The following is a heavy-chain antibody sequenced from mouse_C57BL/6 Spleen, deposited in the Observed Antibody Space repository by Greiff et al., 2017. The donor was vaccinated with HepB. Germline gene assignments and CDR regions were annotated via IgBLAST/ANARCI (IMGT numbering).Heavy chain of an antibody. D-gene: IGHD1-1*01. CDR2: IDPEDGET. CDR3: ARGRNYGGFAY. J-gene: IGHJ3*01. CDR1: GFNIKDYY. Sequence: VQLKESGAELVKPGASVKLSCTASGFNIKDYYMHWVKQRTEQGLEWIGRIDPEDGETKYAPNFQGKATITADTSSNTAYLQLSSLTSEDTAVYYCARGRNYGGFAYWGQGTLVTVSA. V-gene: IGHV14-2*01.